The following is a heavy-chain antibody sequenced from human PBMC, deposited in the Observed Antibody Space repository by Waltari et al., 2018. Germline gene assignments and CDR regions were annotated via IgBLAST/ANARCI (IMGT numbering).Heavy chain of an antibody. CDR2: IYTSGST. CDR1: GGSISRGSYY. CDR3: ASGSEYYDFWSGYFNPYYMDV. Sequence: QVQLQESGPGLVKPSQTLSLTCTVPGGSISRGSYYWSWIRQPAGNGLEWIGRIYTSGSTNYNPSLKSRVTISVDTAKNQFSLKLSSVTAADTAVYYCASGSEYYDFWSGYFNPYYMDVWGKGTTVTVSS. J-gene: IGHJ6*03. V-gene: IGHV4-61*02. D-gene: IGHD3-3*01.